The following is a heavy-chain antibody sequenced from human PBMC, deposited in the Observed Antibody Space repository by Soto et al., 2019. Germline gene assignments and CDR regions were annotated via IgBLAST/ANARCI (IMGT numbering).Heavy chain of an antibody. Sequence: QVQVVQSGAEVKKPESSVKVSCKPSGGTFTTYTINWVRQAPGRGLEWMGRFIPVLDMANYAQEFQGRVAITADTSTMTADWELSRLTSDDSAVYYCAITYCRDNSCFRDFDFWGPGTRVTVSS. J-gene: IGHJ4*02. V-gene: IGHV1-69*02. CDR2: FIPVLDMA. CDR1: GGTFTTYT. D-gene: IGHD2-21*01. CDR3: AITYCRDNSCFRDFDF.